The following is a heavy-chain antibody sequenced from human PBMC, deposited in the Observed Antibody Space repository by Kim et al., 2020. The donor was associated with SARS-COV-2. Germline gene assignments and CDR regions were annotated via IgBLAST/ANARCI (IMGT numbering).Heavy chain of an antibody. CDR2: IYSGGST. D-gene: IGHD3-10*01. Sequence: GGSLRLSCAASGFTVSSNYMSWVRQAPGKGLEWVSVIYSGGSTYYADSVKGRFTISRDNSKNTLYLQMNSLRAEDTAVYYCARESWGVIMASDYWGQGTLVTVSS. J-gene: IGHJ4*02. CDR3: ARESWGVIMASDY. V-gene: IGHV3-66*01. CDR1: GFTVSSNY.